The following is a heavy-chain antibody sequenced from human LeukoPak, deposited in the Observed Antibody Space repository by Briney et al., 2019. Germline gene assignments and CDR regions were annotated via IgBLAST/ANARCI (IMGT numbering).Heavy chain of an antibody. V-gene: IGHV1-69*13. CDR1: GGTFSSYA. CDR3: ARPPVGNYYDSSGYRLEYFQH. CDR2: IIPIFGTA. Sequence: ASVKVSCKASGGTFSSYAISWVRQXPGQGXEWMGGIIPIFGTANYAQKFQGRVTITADESTSTAYMELSSLRSEDTAVYYCARPPVGNYYDSSGYRLEYFQHWGQGTLVTVSS. J-gene: IGHJ1*01. D-gene: IGHD3-22*01.